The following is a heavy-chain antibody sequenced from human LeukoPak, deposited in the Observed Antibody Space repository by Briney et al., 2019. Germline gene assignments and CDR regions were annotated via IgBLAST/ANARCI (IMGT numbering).Heavy chain of an antibody. CDR2: IYYSGST. Sequence: SETLSLTCTVSGGSISSSSYYWGWIRQPPGKGLEWIGSIYYSGSTYYNPSLKSRVTISVDTSKNQFSLKLSSVTAADTAVYYCARCVVVPAAMAGDYYYYYMDVWGKGTTVTVSS. J-gene: IGHJ6*03. CDR1: GGSISSSSYY. V-gene: IGHV4-39*07. CDR3: ARCVVVPAAMAGDYYYYYMDV. D-gene: IGHD2-2*01.